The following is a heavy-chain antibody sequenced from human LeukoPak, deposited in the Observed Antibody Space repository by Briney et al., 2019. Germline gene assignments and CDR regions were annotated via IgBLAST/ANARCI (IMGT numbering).Heavy chain of an antibody. D-gene: IGHD6-6*01. V-gene: IGHV3-43*02. CDR2: ISGDGGST. J-gene: IGHJ4*02. CDR3: AKGEYSSRYHYFDY. Sequence: GGSLRLSCAASGFTFDDYAMHWVRQAPGKGLEWVFLISGDGGSTYYADSGKGRFTISRDNSKNSLYLQMNSLRTEDTALYYCAKGEYSSRYHYFDYWGEGTLVTVSS. CDR1: GFTFDDYA.